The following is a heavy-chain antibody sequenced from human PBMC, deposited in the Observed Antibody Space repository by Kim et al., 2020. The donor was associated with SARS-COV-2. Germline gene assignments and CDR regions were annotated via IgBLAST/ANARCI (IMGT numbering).Heavy chain of an antibody. Sequence: AESVKGRFTISREKTKTTLYLQMNSLRAEDTAVYYCAKDARRLGKDAFDIWGQGTMVTVSS. D-gene: IGHD7-27*01. V-gene: IGHV3-23*01. J-gene: IGHJ3*02. CDR3: AKDARRLGKDAFDI.